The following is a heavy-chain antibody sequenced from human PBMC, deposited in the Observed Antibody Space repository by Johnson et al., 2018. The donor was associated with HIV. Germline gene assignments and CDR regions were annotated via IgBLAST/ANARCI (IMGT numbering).Heavy chain of an antibody. J-gene: IGHJ3*02. CDR3: AREGGIVAAQGDAFDI. Sequence: QEKFVESGGGLVKPGGSLRLSCAASGFTFSDYYMSWIRQAPGKGQERVSDIRSSGSTIYHADSVKGRFTISRDNSKNSLYLQMNSLRAEDKALYYCAREGGIVAAQGDAFDIWGQGTMVTVSS. CDR2: IRSSGSTI. V-gene: IGHV3-11*01. CDR1: GFTFSDYY. D-gene: IGHD1-26*01.